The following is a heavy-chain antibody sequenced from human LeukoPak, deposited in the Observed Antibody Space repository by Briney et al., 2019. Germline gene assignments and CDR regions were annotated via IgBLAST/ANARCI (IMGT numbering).Heavy chain of an antibody. V-gene: IGHV3-72*01. CDR2: IRPKGNAYTT. J-gene: IGHJ4*02. CDR3: ARVTLAGGGYFDY. CDR1: GFTFSIYY. D-gene: IGHD6-19*01. Sequence: PGGSLRLSCAASGFTFSIYYMDWVRQAPGKGLEWVGRIRPKGNAYTTEYAAAVKGRFSISRDDSENSLYLLMNSLKTEDTAVYYCARVTLAGGGYFDYWGQGTLVTVSS.